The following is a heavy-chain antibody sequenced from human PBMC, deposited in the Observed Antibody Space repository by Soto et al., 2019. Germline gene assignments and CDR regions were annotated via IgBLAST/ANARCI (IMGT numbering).Heavy chain of an antibody. CDR2: IYYSGST. D-gene: IGHD6-6*01. CDR1: AASVSSGSHY. V-gene: IGHV4-61*01. Sequence: QVQLQESGPGMVKPAETLSVTCSVSAASVSSGSHYWSWIRQSPGTVMDWIGFIYYSGSTNYNPSLKSRVTISVYTSTNQFSLKVSSVTAADTAVYFCARAPLGYSSSNFFDQWGQGTLVTVYS. CDR3: ARAPLGYSSSNFFDQ. J-gene: IGHJ4*02.